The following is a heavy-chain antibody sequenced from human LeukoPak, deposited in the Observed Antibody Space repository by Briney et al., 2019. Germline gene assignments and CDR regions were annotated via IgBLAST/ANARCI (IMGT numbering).Heavy chain of an antibody. V-gene: IGHV4-39*01. CDR1: GGSISSNNYF. D-gene: IGHD3-3*01. CDR2: IYDSGST. CDR3: QSRFLEWLLDY. J-gene: IGHJ4*02. Sequence: SETLSLTCTVSGGSISSNNYFWGWIRQPPGKGLEWIGSIYDSGSTYYNPSLKSRVTISVDTSKNQFSLKLNSVTAADTAMYYCQSRFLEWLLDYWGQRTLVTVSS.